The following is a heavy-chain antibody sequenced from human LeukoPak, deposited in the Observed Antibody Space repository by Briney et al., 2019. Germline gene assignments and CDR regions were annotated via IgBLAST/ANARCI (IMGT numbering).Heavy chain of an antibody. D-gene: IGHD6-13*01. J-gene: IGHJ4*02. CDR1: GYTFTGYY. V-gene: IGHV1-2*02. CDR3: ARDGIAAAGKARGGDY. CDR2: INPNSGGT. Sequence: GASVKVSCKASGYTFTGYYMHWVRQAPGQGLEWMGWINPNSGGTNYAQKFQGRVTMTRDTSISTAYMELSRLRSDDTAVYYCARDGIAAAGKARGGDYWGQGTLVTVSS.